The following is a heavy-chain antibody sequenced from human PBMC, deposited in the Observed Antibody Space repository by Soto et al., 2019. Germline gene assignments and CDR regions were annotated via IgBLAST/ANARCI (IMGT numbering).Heavy chain of an antibody. Sequence: QVQLVESGVGVVQPGRSLRLPCAASGFTYTDFTLHWVRQAPGKGLEWVALISYDGSDKYYADSVKGRFAISRDNSKNTLYLQMNSLRPEDTALYYCARRAYDSYYALDVWGQGTTVTVSS. CDR3: ARRAYDSYYALDV. J-gene: IGHJ6*02. D-gene: IGHD3-22*01. CDR2: ISYDGSDK. CDR1: GFTYTDFT. V-gene: IGHV3-30*09.